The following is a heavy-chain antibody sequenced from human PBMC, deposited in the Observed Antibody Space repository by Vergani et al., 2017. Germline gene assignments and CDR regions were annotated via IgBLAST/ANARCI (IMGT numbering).Heavy chain of an antibody. CDR2: ISWNSGSI. D-gene: IGHD3-16*02. Sequence: EVQLVESGGGLVQPGRSLRLSCAASGFTFDDYAMHWVRQAPGKGLEWVSGISWNSGSIGYADSVKGRFTISRDNAKNSLYLQMNSLRAEDTALYYCAKGGEADFLPLRPSYYDYVWGSYRYRLDAFDIWGQGTMVTVSS. CDR3: AKGGEADFLPLRPSYYDYVWGSYRYRLDAFDI. V-gene: IGHV3-9*01. J-gene: IGHJ3*02. CDR1: GFTFDDYA.